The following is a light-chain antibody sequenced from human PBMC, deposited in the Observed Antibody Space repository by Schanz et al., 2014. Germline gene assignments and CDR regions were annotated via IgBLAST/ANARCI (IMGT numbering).Light chain of an antibody. CDR3: HQYGSSPYT. Sequence: EVVMTQSPDTLSVSPGERATLSCRASQTISNNLAWYQQKHGQAPRLLIYGASTRATGIPARFSGSGSGTDFTLTISRLEPEDFAVYFCHQYGSSPYTFGQGTKLEIK. V-gene: IGKV3-20*01. CDR2: GAS. CDR1: QTISNN. J-gene: IGKJ2*01.